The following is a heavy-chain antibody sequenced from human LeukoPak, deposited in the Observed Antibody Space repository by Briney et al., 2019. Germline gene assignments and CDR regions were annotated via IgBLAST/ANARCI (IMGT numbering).Heavy chain of an antibody. D-gene: IGHD2-15*01. CDR1: GYTFTSYG. CDR3: AREVYGCSGGSRYEGENWFDP. J-gene: IGHJ5*02. V-gene: IGHV1-18*01. CDR2: ISAYNGNT. Sequence: ASVKVSCKVSGYTFTSYGITWVRQAPGQGLEWMGWISAYNGNTNYAQKLQARVTMTTDTSTSTAYMELRSLRSDDTAVYYCAREVYGCSGGSRYEGENWFDPWGQGTLVTVSS.